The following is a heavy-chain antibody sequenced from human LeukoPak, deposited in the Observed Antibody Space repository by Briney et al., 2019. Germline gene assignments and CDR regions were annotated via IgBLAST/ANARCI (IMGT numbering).Heavy chain of an antibody. J-gene: IGHJ6*03. CDR3: ARDDYYYMEV. CDR1: GGSISSSSYY. CDR2: IYYSGST. Sequence: SETLSLTCTVSGGSISSSSYYWGWIRQPPGKGLEWIGSIYYSGSTYYNPSLKSRVTISVDTSKNQFSLKLSSVTAADTAVYFCARDDYYYMEVWGKGTTVIISS. V-gene: IGHV4-39*07.